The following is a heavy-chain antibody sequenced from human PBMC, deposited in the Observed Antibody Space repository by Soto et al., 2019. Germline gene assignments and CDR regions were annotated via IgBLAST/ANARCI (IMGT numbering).Heavy chain of an antibody. J-gene: IGHJ4*02. CDR1: GGTFSSYA. D-gene: IGHD3-9*01. V-gene: IGHV1-69*13. Sequence: SVKVSCKASGGTFSSYAISWVRQAPGQGLEWMGGIIPIFGTANYAQKFQGRVTITADESTSTAYMELSSLRSEDTAVYYCARTPYYDILKDLGYFDYWGQGTLVPVSS. CDR2: IIPIFGTA. CDR3: ARTPYYDILKDLGYFDY.